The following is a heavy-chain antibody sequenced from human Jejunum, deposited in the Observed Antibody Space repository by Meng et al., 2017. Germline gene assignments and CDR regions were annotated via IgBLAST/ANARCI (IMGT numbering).Heavy chain of an antibody. CDR1: GGSVNSGSYY. CDR3: ARGHFDKYFDS. J-gene: IGHJ4*02. V-gene: IGHV4-61*01. CDR2: MYFSGST. D-gene: IGHD3-22*01. Sequence: VQLPESGPGLVRPSETLSLTCTISGGSVNSGSYYWSWIRQPPGKGLEWIGYMYFSGSTNYNASLKSRVTISVDTSKKQFSLKLTSVTAADTAVYYCARGHFDKYFDSWGQGTLVTVSS.